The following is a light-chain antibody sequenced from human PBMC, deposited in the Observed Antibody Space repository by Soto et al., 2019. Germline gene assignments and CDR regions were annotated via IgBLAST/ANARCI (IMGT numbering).Light chain of an antibody. CDR3: QQYSISPS. V-gene: IGKV3-15*01. J-gene: IGKJ5*01. Sequence: EIVMTQYPTTLSVSPGERATLSCRASQSVSTNLAWYQQKPGQVPSLLIYGASPRASGIPARFSGGGSGTEFTRTICSLPSDDCADYYCQQYSISPSCGRGTRLQIK. CDR2: GAS. CDR1: QSVSTN.